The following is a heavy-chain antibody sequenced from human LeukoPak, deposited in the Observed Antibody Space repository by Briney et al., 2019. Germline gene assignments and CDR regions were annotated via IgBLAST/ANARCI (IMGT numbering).Heavy chain of an antibody. CDR2: IYWNDDK. Sequence: SGPTLVNPTQTLTLTCTFSGFPLSTSGVGVGWIRQPPGKALEWLALIYWNDDKRYSPSLKSRLTITKDTSKSQVVLTMTNMDPVDTATYYCAHGYSSSWYGGYYYYVMDVWGQGTTVTVSS. V-gene: IGHV2-5*01. J-gene: IGHJ6*02. CDR1: GFPLSTSGVG. D-gene: IGHD6-13*01. CDR3: AHGYSSSWYGGYYYYVMDV.